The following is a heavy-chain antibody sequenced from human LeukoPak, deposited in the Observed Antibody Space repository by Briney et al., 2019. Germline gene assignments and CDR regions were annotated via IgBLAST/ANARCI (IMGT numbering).Heavy chain of an antibody. J-gene: IGHJ4*02. Sequence: PGGSLRLSCEASGFTFSSYSMNWVRQPPGKGLEWVSSITSSSYYIQYAASVKGRFTISRDNAKNSLYLQMNSLRAEDTAVYYCARMTREYQGNWGQGTLVTVSS. D-gene: IGHD2-2*01. V-gene: IGHV3-21*01. CDR3: ARMTREYQGN. CDR2: ITSSSYYI. CDR1: GFTFSSYS.